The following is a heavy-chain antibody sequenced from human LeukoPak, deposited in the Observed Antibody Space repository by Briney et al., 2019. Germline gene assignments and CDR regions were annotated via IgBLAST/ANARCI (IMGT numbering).Heavy chain of an antibody. D-gene: IGHD2-15*01. CDR1: GFTFSSHV. CDR2: ISASGDTT. J-gene: IGHJ6*02. V-gene: IGHV3-23*01. CDR3: ASLFGAHSQNPYCSGGSCYSYYYGMDV. Sequence: GGSLRLSCAASGFTFSSHVMSWVRQAPGKGLEWVSDISASGDTTYYADSVKGRFTISRDNAKNSLYLQMNSLRAEDTAVYYCASLFGAHSQNPYCSGGSCYSYYYGMDVWGQGTTVTVSS.